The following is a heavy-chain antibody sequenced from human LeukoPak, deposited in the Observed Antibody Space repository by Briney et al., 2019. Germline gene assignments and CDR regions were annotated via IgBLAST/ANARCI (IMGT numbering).Heavy chain of an antibody. J-gene: IGHJ2*01. Sequence: SETLSLTCAVSGGSISSSHWWTWVRQPPGKGLEWIGEIYHSGSTNYNPSLKSRVNISVDQSENQFSLKLSSVTAADTAVYYWARDGEVGGCHSNLGGRDTLVIFPS. V-gene: IGHV4-4*02. CDR1: GGSISSSHW. CDR3: ARDGEVGGCHSNL. D-gene: IGHD3-10*01. CDR2: IYHSGST.